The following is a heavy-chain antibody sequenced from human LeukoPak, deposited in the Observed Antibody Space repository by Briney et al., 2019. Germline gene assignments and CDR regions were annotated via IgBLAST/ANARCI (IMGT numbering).Heavy chain of an antibody. Sequence: GGSLRLSCAASGFTVSSNYMSWVRQAPGKGLEWVSVIYSGGSTYYADSVKGRFTFSRDNSKNTLYLQMNSLRAEDTAVYYCAKDSAGYSSGWLFDYWGQGTLVTVSS. V-gene: IGHV3-66*01. CDR1: GFTVSSNY. D-gene: IGHD6-19*01. CDR2: IYSGGST. CDR3: AKDSAGYSSGWLFDY. J-gene: IGHJ4*02.